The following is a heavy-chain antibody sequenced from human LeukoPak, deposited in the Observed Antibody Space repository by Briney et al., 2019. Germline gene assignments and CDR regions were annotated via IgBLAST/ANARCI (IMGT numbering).Heavy chain of an antibody. D-gene: IGHD3-16*02. Sequence: SETLSLTCTVSGGSISSYYWSWIRQPPGKGLEWIGYIYYSGSTNYNPSLKSRVTISVDTSKNQFSLKLSSVTAADTAVYYCARGSRALNRPLTPWGQGTLVTVSS. CDR3: ARGSRALNRPLTP. J-gene: IGHJ5*02. CDR2: IYYSGST. V-gene: IGHV4-59*01. CDR1: GGSISSYY.